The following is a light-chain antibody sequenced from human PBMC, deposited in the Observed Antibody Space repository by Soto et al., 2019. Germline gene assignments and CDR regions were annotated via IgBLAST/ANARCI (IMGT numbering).Light chain of an antibody. Sequence: LTQSPSSLSASVGDRVTITCRASQGISSYLAWYQMRPGQVPRLLIYDASTRATGIPDRFSGSGSGRDFSLTIRGLKPEDFAVYFCQQYRMSPNTFGQGTRLEIK. CDR1: QGISSY. V-gene: IGKV3-11*02. J-gene: IGKJ5*01. CDR3: QQYRMSPNT. CDR2: DAS.